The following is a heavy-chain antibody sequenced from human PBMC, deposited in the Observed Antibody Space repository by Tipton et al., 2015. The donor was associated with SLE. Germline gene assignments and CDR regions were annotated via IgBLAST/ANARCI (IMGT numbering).Heavy chain of an antibody. Sequence: SLRLSCAASGFIFRSYDMTWVRQAPGKGLEWVSYISSSSSYTNYADSVKGRFTISRDNAKNSLYLQMNSLRAEDTAVYYCASGSSGWGSFDYWGQGTLVTVSS. J-gene: IGHJ4*02. D-gene: IGHD6-19*01. CDR1: GFIFRSYD. CDR2: ISSSSSYT. CDR3: ASGSSGWGSFDY. V-gene: IGHV3-11*06.